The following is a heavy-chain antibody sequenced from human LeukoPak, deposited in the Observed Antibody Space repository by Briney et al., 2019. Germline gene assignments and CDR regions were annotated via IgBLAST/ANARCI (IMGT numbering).Heavy chain of an antibody. J-gene: IGHJ5*02. Sequence: SETLSLTCAVSGYSISSGYYWGWIRQPPGKRLEWIGSIYHSGSTYYNPSLKSRVTISVDTSKNQFSLKLSSVTAADTAVYYCARDLTQQLVPRGWFDPWGQGTLVTVSS. CDR3: ARDLTQQLVPRGWFDP. V-gene: IGHV4-38-2*02. CDR1: GYSISSGYY. CDR2: IYHSGST. D-gene: IGHD6-13*01.